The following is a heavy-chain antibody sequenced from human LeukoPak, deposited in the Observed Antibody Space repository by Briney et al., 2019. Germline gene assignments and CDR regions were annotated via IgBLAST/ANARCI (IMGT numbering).Heavy chain of an antibody. D-gene: IGHD1-1*01. Sequence: GGSLRLSCVASGFSFGNYAMSWVRQAPGEGVQWVSQISGTGGATWYAGFARDRFTISRDNSKKTLYLQMSGLRVEDTAMYYCVKDPRDTYGTNWFVSWGQGTLLIVSS. V-gene: IGHV3-23*01. J-gene: IGHJ5*01. CDR3: VKDPRDTYGTNWFVS. CDR1: GFSFGNYA. CDR2: ISGTGGAT.